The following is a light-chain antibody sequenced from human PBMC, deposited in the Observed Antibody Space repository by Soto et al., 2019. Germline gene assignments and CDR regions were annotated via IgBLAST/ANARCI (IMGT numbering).Light chain of an antibody. CDR3: AAWDDSPNVLYV. J-gene: IGLJ1*01. CDR2: VND. CDR1: NSNIGSNN. V-gene: IGLV1-44*01. Sequence: QSVLTQPPSVSGTPGQRVTISCSGSNSNIGSNNVNWYQQLPGTAPKLLICVNDQRPSGVPDRFSGSKSGNSASLTISGLQSEDEAEYYCAAWDDSPNVLYVFGTGTKVTVL.